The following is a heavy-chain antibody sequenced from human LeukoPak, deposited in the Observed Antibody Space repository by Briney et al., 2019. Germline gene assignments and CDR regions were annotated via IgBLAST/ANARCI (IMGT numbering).Heavy chain of an antibody. CDR2: ISAYNGNT. CDR3: ARDPETYSDPRGSHYYYYGMDV. D-gene: IGHD4-17*01. Sequence: ASVNVSCKASGYTFNSYGISWVRQAPGQGLEWMGWISAYNGNTNYAQKLQGRVTMTTYTSTSTAYTELRSLSSDDTAVYYCARDPETYSDPRGSHYYYYGMDVWGQGTTVTVSS. J-gene: IGHJ6*02. V-gene: IGHV1-18*01. CDR1: GYTFNSYG.